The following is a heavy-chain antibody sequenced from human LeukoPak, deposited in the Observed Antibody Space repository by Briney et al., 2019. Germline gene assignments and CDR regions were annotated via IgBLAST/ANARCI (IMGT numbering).Heavy chain of an antibody. Sequence: GGSLRLSCFASGFPFSDYLLTWVRQAPGKGLEWVANIKQDGSEKYYVDSVKGRFTISRDNSKNTLYLQMNSLRAEDTAVYYCAKDRAIFGVVITYFDYWGRGTLVTVSS. V-gene: IGHV3-7*01. D-gene: IGHD3-3*01. CDR3: AKDRAIFGVVITYFDY. CDR1: GFPFSDYL. J-gene: IGHJ4*02. CDR2: IKQDGSEK.